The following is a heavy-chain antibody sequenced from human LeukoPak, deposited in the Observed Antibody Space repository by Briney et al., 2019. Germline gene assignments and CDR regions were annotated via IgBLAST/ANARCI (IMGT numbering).Heavy chain of an antibody. CDR1: GFTFSSYA. CDR3: AKDGSSSWYYFDY. D-gene: IGHD3-10*01. Sequence: PGGSLRLSCAASGFTFSSYAMIWVRQAPGKGLEWVSTITGGGDNTFYADSVTGRFTISRDNSNNTLYLQLNSMRAEDTAVYYCAKDGSSSWYYFDYWGQGTLVTVSS. J-gene: IGHJ4*02. V-gene: IGHV3-23*01. CDR2: ITGGGDNT.